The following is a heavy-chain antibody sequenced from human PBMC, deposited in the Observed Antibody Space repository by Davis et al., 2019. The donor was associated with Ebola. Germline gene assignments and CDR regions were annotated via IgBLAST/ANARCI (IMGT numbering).Heavy chain of an antibody. V-gene: IGHV1-3*01. CDR2: INADNGYT. Sequence: ASVKVSCKTSGYTFTSHPIYWVRQAPGQSLEWMGWINADNGYTKYSQKFQGRLTITRDTSASTAYMELSRLGSDDTAVYYCARDLVTATVMFDYGMDVWGKGTTVTVSS. J-gene: IGHJ6*04. CDR1: GYTFTSHP. D-gene: IGHD4-17*01. CDR3: ARDLVTATVMFDYGMDV.